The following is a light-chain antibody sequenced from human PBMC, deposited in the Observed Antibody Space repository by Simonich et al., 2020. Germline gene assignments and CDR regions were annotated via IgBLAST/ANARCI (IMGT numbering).Light chain of an antibody. CDR3: QQRSNWIT. CDR2: DAS. V-gene: IGKV3-11*01. Sequence: DIVLTQSPATLSLSPEERATRSCRASQSVSSYLAWYQQKPGPAPRLLIYDASNRATGIPARCSGSWSGTDFTLTISILEPEDCAVYYCQQRSNWITFGQGTRLEIK. J-gene: IGKJ5*01. CDR1: QSVSSY.